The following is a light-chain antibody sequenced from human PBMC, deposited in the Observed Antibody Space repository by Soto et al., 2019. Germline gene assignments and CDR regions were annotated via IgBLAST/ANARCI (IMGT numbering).Light chain of an antibody. Sequence: SYALTQPPSVSVAPGHTARLPCAGDNIGSKSVHWYQQKPGQAPMLVVYDDSDRPSGIPERFSGSNSGNTATLTISRVEAGDEADYYCQVWDNSSDIYVFGSGTKGTVL. J-gene: IGLJ1*01. V-gene: IGLV3-21*02. CDR2: DDS. CDR3: QVWDNSSDIYV. CDR1: NIGSKS.